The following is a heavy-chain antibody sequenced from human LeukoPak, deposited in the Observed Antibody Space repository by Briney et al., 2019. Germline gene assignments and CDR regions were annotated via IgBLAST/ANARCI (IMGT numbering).Heavy chain of an antibody. J-gene: IGHJ4*02. Sequence: SVKVSCKASGGTFSSYAISWVRQAPGQGLEWMGRIIPIFGTANYAQKFQGRVTITTDESTSTAYMELSSLRSEDTAVCYCARDGDGYNYGTFFDYWGQGTLVTVSS. CDR2: IIPIFGTA. CDR1: GGTFSSYA. CDR3: ARDGDGYNYGTFFDY. V-gene: IGHV1-69*05. D-gene: IGHD5-24*01.